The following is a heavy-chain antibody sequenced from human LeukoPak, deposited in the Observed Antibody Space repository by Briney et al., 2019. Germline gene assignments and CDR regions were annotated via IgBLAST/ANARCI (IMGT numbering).Heavy chain of an antibody. J-gene: IGHJ4*02. V-gene: IGHV3-23*01. D-gene: IGHD3-3*01. CDR1: GFSFSNYA. Sequence: GGSLRLSCAASGFSFSNYAMSWVRQAPGKGLEWVSTISGSGGSTNYADSVKGRFTISRDNSKNTVNLQMNSLRAEDTAVYYCAKADDFWSGYYRWGFDYWGQGTLVTVSS. CDR2: ISGSGGST. CDR3: AKADDFWSGYYRWGFDY.